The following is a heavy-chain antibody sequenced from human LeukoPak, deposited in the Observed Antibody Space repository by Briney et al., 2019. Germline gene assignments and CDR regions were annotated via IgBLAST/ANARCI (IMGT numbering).Heavy chain of an antibody. J-gene: IGHJ4*02. D-gene: IGHD4-23*01. CDR2: IYHSGAT. CDR1: GGSISSSSSIC. CDR3: ARNGGNSDYDY. Sequence: SESLSLTCAVSGGSISSSSSICWTWVRQPPGKGLEWIGEIYHSGATNYNPSLKSRVTMLLDKSKNQFSLKLNSVTAADTAVYYCARNGGNSDYDYWGQGTLVTVSA. V-gene: IGHV4-4*02.